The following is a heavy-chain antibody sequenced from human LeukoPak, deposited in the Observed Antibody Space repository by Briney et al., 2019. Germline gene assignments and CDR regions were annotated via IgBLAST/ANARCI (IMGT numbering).Heavy chain of an antibody. CDR2: ISSSSSYI. V-gene: IGHV3-21*01. Sequence: PGGSLRLSCAASGFTFGNHGMDWVRQAPGKGLEWVSSISSSSSYIYYADSVKGRFTISRDNAKNSLYLQMNSLRAEDTAVYYCARAHRDGYNYYYYYYMDVWGKGTTVTISS. CDR1: GFTFGNHG. D-gene: IGHD5-24*01. J-gene: IGHJ6*03. CDR3: ARAHRDGYNYYYYYYMDV.